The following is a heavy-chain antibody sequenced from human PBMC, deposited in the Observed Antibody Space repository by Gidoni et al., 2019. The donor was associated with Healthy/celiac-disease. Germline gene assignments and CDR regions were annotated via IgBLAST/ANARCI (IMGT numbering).Heavy chain of an antibody. CDR3: ARASGYWFDP. CDR2: IYYSGST. V-gene: IGHV4-59*01. CDR1: GGSISSYY. D-gene: IGHD3-10*01. J-gene: IGHJ5*02. Sequence: QVQLQESGPGLVKPSETLSLPCIVSGGSISSYYWSWIRQPPGKGLEWIGYIYYSGSTNYNPSLKSRVTISVDTSKNQFSLKLSSVTAADTAVYYCARASGYWFDPWGQGTLVTVSS.